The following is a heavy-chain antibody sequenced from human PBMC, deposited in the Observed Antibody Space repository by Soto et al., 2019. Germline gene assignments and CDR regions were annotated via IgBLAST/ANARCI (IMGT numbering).Heavy chain of an antibody. V-gene: IGHV6-1*01. CDR1: GDSVSSNGAA. CDR2: TYYRSKWYN. J-gene: IGHJ5*02. Sequence: SQTLSLTCAIAGDSVSSNGAAWNWIRQSPSRGLEWLGRTYYRSKWYNDYAVSVKGRITINPDTSKNQFSLQLNSVTPEDTAVYYCARVGKGKMRYNWFDPWGQGTLVTVSS. CDR3: ARVGKGKMRYNWFDP. D-gene: IGHD6-13*01.